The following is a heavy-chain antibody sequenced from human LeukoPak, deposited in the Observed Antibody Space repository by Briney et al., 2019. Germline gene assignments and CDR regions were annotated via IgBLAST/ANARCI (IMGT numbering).Heavy chain of an antibody. CDR3: AIRTYTSGWYYFNY. CDR2: IYSGGTT. D-gene: IGHD6-19*01. J-gene: IGHJ4*02. CDR1: GFTVSTYY. V-gene: IGHV3-53*01. Sequence: GGSLRLSCAASGFTVSTYYMNWVRQAPGKGLEWVSIIYSGGTTYYADSVKGRFTISRDNSKNTLYLQMNSLRAEDTAVYYCAIRTYTSGWYYFNYWGQGTLVTVSS.